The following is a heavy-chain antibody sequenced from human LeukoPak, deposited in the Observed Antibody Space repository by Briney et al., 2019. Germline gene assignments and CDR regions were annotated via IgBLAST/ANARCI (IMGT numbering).Heavy chain of an antibody. CDR2: IWYDGSNK. Sequence: GGSLRLSCAASGFTFSSYGMHWVRQAPGKGLEWVAVIWYDGSNKYYADSVKGRFTISRDNSKNTLYLQMNSLRAEDTAVYYCARNRLPDYYDSNYGMDVWGQGTTVTVSS. J-gene: IGHJ6*02. D-gene: IGHD3-22*01. CDR3: ARNRLPDYYDSNYGMDV. CDR1: GFTFSSYG. V-gene: IGHV3-33*08.